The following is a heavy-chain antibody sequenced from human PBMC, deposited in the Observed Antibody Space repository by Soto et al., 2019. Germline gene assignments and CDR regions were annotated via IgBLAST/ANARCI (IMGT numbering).Heavy chain of an antibody. CDR2: ISSSGSTI. D-gene: IGHD2-15*01. Sequence: GSLRLSCAASGFTFSDYYMSWIRQAPGKGLEWVSYISSSGSTIYYADSVKGRFTISRDNAKNSLYLQMNSLRAEDTAVYYCARVRYCSGGSCYRYYYYYIDVWGKGTTVTVSS. V-gene: IGHV3-11*01. J-gene: IGHJ6*03. CDR3: ARVRYCSGGSCYRYYYYYIDV. CDR1: GFTFSDYY.